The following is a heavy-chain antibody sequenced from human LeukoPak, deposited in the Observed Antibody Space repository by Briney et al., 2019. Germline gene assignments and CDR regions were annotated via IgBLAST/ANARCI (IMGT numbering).Heavy chain of an antibody. CDR2: INQDGSEK. V-gene: IGHV3-7*03. J-gene: IGHJ6*02. D-gene: IGHD6-13*01. CDR3: ARDQGIGAAAHSYYGMDV. Sequence: PGGSLRLSCAASEFTFSSYWMSWVRQAPGKGLEWVANINQDGSEKYYVDSVKGRFTISRDNAKNSLYLQMNSLRAEDTAVYYCARDQGIGAAAHSYYGMDVWGQGTTVTVSS. CDR1: EFTFSSYW.